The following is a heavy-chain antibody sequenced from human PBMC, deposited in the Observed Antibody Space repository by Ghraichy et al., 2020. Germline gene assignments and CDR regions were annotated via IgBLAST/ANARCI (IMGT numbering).Heavy chain of an antibody. CDR3: ARWAPAGINRFDY. CDR1: GGSFSGYY. D-gene: IGHD2-2*01. CDR2: INHSGST. Sequence: SETLSLTCAVYGGSFSGYYWSWIRQPPGKGLEWIGEINHSGSTNYNPSLKSRVTISVDTSKNQFSLKLSSVTAADTAVYYCARWAPAGINRFDYWGQGTLVTVSS. J-gene: IGHJ4*02. V-gene: IGHV4-34*01.